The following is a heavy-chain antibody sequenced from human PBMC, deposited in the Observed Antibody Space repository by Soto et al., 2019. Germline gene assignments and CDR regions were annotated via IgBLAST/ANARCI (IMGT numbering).Heavy chain of an antibody. V-gene: IGHV1-24*01. CDR1: GYTLTELS. CDR2: FDPEDGET. Sequence: QVQLVQSGAEVKKPGASVKVSCKVSGYTLTELSMHWVRQAPGKGLEWMGGFDPEDGETIYAQKFQGRVTMTEDTSTDTAYMELSSLRSEDTAVYYCYGSGSYYTQLGKYGMDVWGQGTTVTVSS. D-gene: IGHD3-10*01. J-gene: IGHJ6*02. CDR3: YGSGSYYTQLGKYGMDV.